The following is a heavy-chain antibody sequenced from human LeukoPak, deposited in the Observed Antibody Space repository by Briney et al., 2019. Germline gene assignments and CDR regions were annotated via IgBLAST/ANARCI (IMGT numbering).Heavy chain of an antibody. J-gene: IGHJ4*02. CDR2: IKQDGSEK. Sequence: GGSLRLSCAASGFTFSSYWMSWVRQAPGKGLEWVANIKQDGSEKYYVDSVKGRFTISRDNAKNSLYLQLNSLRAEDTAVYYCARDGSDSTGYYHALWGQGTLVTVSS. D-gene: IGHD3-22*01. V-gene: IGHV3-7*01. CDR3: ARDGSDSTGYYHAL. CDR1: GFTFSSYW.